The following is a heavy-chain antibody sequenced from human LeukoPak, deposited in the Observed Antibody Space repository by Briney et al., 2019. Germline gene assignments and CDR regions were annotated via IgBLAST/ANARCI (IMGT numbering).Heavy chain of an antibody. CDR3: ARGFYGSGSQFDY. V-gene: IGHV4-30-2*01. CDR2: VFHTGHT. CDR1: GGSISSGDYP. J-gene: IGHJ4*02. D-gene: IGHD3-10*01. Sequence: SETLSLTCAVSGGSISSGDYPWSWIRQPPGKGLEWIGYVFHTGHTSYNPSLKSRVTISVDMSKNQLSLKLSSVTAADTAVYYCARGFYGSGSQFDYWGQGTLVTVSS.